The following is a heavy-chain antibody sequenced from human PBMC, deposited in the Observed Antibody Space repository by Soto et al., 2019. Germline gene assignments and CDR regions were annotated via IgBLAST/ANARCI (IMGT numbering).Heavy chain of an antibody. V-gene: IGHV3-21*01. CDR3: ARSKSVYSYYFDY. CDR1: GFTFSSYS. Sequence: GGSLRLSCAASGFTFSSYSMNWVRQAPGKGLEWVSSISSSSSYIYYADSVKGRFTISRDNAKNSLYLQMNSLRAEDTAVYYCARSKSVYSYYFDYWGQGTLVTVSS. D-gene: IGHD2-8*01. J-gene: IGHJ4*02. CDR2: ISSSSSYI.